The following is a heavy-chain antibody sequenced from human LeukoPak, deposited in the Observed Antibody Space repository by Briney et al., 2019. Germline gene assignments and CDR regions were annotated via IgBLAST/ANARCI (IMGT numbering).Heavy chain of an antibody. V-gene: IGHV1-8*01. Sequence: ASVKVSCKASGYNFNRNDINWVRQATGQGLEWMGWMNPSSGNGASAQSFQGRVTLTRDTSINTVYMELSGLRSDDTGVYYCARVPSGWYRGGFDYWGQGTLVTVSS. D-gene: IGHD6-19*01. CDR3: ARVPSGWYRGGFDY. J-gene: IGHJ4*02. CDR2: MNPSSGNG. CDR1: GYNFNRND.